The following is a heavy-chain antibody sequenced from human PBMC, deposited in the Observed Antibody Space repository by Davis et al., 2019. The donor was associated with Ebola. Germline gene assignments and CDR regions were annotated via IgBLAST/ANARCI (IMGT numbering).Heavy chain of an antibody. J-gene: IGHJ4*02. Sequence: LRLSCAVSGGSISSGGYSWSWIRQPPGKGLEWIGYIYHIGSTYYNPSLKSRVTISVDTSKNQISLQLTSVTAADTAVYYCARERKGDGYAGCDYWGQGTLVTVSS. CDR3: ARERKGDGYAGCDY. V-gene: IGHV4-30-2*01. CDR1: GGSISSGGYS. D-gene: IGHD5-24*01. CDR2: IYHIGST.